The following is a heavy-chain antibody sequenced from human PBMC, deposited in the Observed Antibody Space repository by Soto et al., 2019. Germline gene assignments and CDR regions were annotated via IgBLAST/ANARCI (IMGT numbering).Heavy chain of an antibody. D-gene: IGHD2-15*01. J-gene: IGHJ4*02. CDR1: GYTFTSYD. CDR2: INAGNGNT. Sequence: ASVKVSCKASGYTFTSYDMHRVRQAPGQRLEWMGWINAGNGNTKYSQKFQGRVTITRDTSASTAYMELSSLRSEDTAVYYCARGPGGPDGPGDYWGQGTLVTVS. CDR3: ARGPGGPDGPGDY. V-gene: IGHV1-3*01.